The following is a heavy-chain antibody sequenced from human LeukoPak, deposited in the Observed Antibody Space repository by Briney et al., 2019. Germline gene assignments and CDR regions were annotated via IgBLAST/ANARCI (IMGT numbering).Heavy chain of an antibody. CDR2: IDPNSGDT. CDR3: ARRFYYAMDV. CDR1: GYSFTGYF. Sequence: ASVKVSCKASGYSFTGYFMQWVRQAPGQGLEWMGWIDPNSGDTNYAQKFQGRVTMTRDTSISTAYMELSRLRSDDAAVYYCARRFYYAMDVWGQGTTVTVSS. V-gene: IGHV1-2*02. J-gene: IGHJ6*02. D-gene: IGHD3-16*01.